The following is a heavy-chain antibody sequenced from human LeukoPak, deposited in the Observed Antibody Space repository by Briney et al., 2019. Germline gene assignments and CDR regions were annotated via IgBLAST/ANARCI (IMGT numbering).Heavy chain of an antibody. CDR2: ITSSSSTI. Sequence: GGSLRLSCAASGFTFSSYSMNWVRQAPGEGLEWVSYITSSSSTIYYADSVKGRFTISRDNAKNSLYLQMNSLRDEDTAVYFCARERRYCSGNACYENWFDPWGQGTLVTVSS. D-gene: IGHD2-15*01. J-gene: IGHJ5*02. CDR3: ARERRYCSGNACYENWFDP. V-gene: IGHV3-48*02. CDR1: GFTFSSYS.